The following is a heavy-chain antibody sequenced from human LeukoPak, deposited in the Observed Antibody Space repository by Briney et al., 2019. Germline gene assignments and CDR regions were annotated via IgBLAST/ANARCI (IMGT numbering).Heavy chain of an antibody. V-gene: IGHV4-34*01. CDR1: GGSFSGYY. J-gene: IGHJ4*02. Sequence: SETLSLTCAVYGGSFSGYYWSWIRQPPGKGLEWIGEINHSGSTNYNPSLKSRVTISVDTSKNQFSLKLSSVTAADTAVYYCARDGWLPFDYWGQGTLVTVSS. CDR3: ARDGWLPFDY. D-gene: IGHD5-12*01. CDR2: INHSGST.